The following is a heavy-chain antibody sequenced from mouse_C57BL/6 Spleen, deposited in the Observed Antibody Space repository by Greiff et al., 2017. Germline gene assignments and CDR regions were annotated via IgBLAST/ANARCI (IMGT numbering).Heavy chain of an antibody. CDR2: ISYDGSN. V-gene: IGHV3-6*01. J-gene: IGHJ1*03. CDR1: GYSITSGYY. D-gene: IGHD2-2*01. Sequence: EVQLQQSGPGLVKPSQSLSLTCSVTGYSITSGYYWNWIRQFPGNKLEWMGYISYDGSNNYNPSLKNRISITRDTSKNQFFLKLNSVTTEDTATYDCARGYGYDVRWYFDVWGTGTTVTVSS. CDR3: ARGYGYDVRWYFDV.